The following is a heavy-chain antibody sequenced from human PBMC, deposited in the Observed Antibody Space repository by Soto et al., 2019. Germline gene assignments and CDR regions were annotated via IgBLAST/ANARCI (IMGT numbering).Heavy chain of an antibody. D-gene: IGHD3-16*01. CDR3: ARGRGSGGDLYYGLDV. CDR2: IIPIFGTA. J-gene: IGHJ6*02. Sequence: QVQLVQSGAEVKKPGSSVKVSCKASGGTFSSYAISSVRQSPGQGLEWWGGIIPIFGTANYAQKVQGRVMSTADVPTRIAHMDLGSLSCEDTGVYYCARGRGSGGDLYYGLDVWPQGTTVTVS. CDR1: GGTFSSYA. V-gene: IGHV1-69*01.